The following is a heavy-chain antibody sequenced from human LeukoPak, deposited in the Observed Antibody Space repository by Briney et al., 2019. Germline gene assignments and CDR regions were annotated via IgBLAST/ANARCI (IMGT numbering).Heavy chain of an antibody. J-gene: IGHJ4*02. V-gene: IGHV3-23*01. CDR1: GFTFSSYA. CDR2: ISGSGGST. Sequence: GGSLRLSCAASGFTFSSYAMSWVRQAPGKGLEWVSAISGSGGSTYYADSVKGRFTISRDDSKNTLYLQMNSLRAEDTAVYYCAKDHLGFPANYFDYWGQGTLVTVSS. CDR3: AKDHLGFPANYFDY. D-gene: IGHD3-10*01.